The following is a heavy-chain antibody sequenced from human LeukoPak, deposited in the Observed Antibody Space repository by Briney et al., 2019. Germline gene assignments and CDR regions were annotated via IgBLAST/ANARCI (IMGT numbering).Heavy chain of an antibody. CDR2: INSDGSST. V-gene: IGHV3-74*01. Sequence: GGSLRLSCAASGFTFSSYWMPWVRQAPGKGLVWVSRINSDGSSTSYADSVKGRFTISRDNAKNTLYLQMNSLRAEDTAVYYCARDVRDIVVVTAILGYGMDVWGQGTTVTVSS. J-gene: IGHJ6*02. CDR1: GFTFSSYW. D-gene: IGHD2-21*02. CDR3: ARDVRDIVVVTAILGYGMDV.